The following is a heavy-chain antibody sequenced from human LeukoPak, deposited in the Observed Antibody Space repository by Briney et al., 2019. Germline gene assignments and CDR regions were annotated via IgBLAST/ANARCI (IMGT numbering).Heavy chain of an antibody. Sequence: PGGSLRLSCAASGFTFSSYAMSWVRQAPGKGLEWVSAISGSGGSTYYADSMKGRFTISRDNSKNTLYLQMNSLRAEDTAVYYCAKDREPLRGHTYYYDSSGYADFDYWGQGTLVTVSS. CDR3: AKDREPLRGHTYYYDSSGYADFDY. V-gene: IGHV3-23*01. CDR1: GFTFSSYA. D-gene: IGHD3-22*01. CDR2: ISGSGGST. J-gene: IGHJ4*02.